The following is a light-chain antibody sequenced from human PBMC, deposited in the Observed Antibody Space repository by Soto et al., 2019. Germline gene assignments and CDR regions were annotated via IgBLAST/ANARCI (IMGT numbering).Light chain of an antibody. J-gene: IGLJ2*01. CDR3: SSYPSSSTLVV. Sequence: QSALTQPASVSGSPGQSITISCTGTSSDVGGYNYVSWYQQHPGKAPKLMIYDVSNRPSGVSNRFSGSKSGNTASLTISGLQAEDEADYYCSSYPSSSTLVVFGGGTKVTVL. V-gene: IGLV2-14*01. CDR1: SSDVGGYNY. CDR2: DVS.